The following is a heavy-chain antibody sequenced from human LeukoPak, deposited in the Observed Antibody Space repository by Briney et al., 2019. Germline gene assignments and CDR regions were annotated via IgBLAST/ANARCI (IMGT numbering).Heavy chain of an antibody. D-gene: IGHD3-22*01. Sequence: ASVKVSCKASGDTFTSYYMHWVRQALGQGLEWMGIINPSGGSTSYAQKFQGRVTMTRDMSTSTVYMELSSLRSEDTAVYYCARGRHYYDSSDYYYEGDGFDIWGQGTTVTVSS. CDR2: INPSGGST. CDR1: GDTFTSYY. J-gene: IGHJ3*02. V-gene: IGHV1-46*01. CDR3: ARGRHYYDSSDYYYEGDGFDI.